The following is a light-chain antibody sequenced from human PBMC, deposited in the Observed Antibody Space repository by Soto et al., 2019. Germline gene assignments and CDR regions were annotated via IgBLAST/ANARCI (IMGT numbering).Light chain of an antibody. Sequence: EIVLTQSPATLSLSPGERATLSCRASQSVSRYLVWYQQKPGQAPRLLIYNTSNRATGIPARFSGSGSGTDFTLHISSLEPEDFAVYYCHQRNDWPWTFGQGTKV. CDR1: QSVSRY. CDR2: NTS. CDR3: HQRNDWPWT. V-gene: IGKV3-11*01. J-gene: IGKJ1*01.